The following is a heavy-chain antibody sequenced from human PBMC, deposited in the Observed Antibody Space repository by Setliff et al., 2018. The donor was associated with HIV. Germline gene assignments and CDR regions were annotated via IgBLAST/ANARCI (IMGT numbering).Heavy chain of an antibody. CDR3: AREGSFVPAAPLGNGNRILDF. CDR2: INPSGGST. V-gene: IGHV1-46*01. Sequence: ASVKVSCKASGYTFTNYYMHWVRQAPGQGLEWMGIINPSGGSTSHAQKLQGRVNMTRDTSTSTVHMEVSSLRSEDTAVYYCAREGSFVPAAPLGNGNRILDFWGQGTLVTVSS. J-gene: IGHJ4*02. D-gene: IGHD2-2*01. CDR1: GYTFTNYY.